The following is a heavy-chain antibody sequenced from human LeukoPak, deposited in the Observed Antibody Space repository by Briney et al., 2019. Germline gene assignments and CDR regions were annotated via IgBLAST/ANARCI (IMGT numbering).Heavy chain of an antibody. CDR3: ARDTPQHLKRFDY. Sequence: ASVKVSCKASGYTLDRFGISWVRQAPGQGLEWLGWINPYNGKTIFGEKFQGRVIMTTDTSTGTVYMELTSLRSDDTAVYFCARDTPQHLKRFDYWGQGTLVTVSS. V-gene: IGHV1-18*01. CDR2: INPYNGKT. J-gene: IGHJ4*02. CDR1: GYTLDRFG.